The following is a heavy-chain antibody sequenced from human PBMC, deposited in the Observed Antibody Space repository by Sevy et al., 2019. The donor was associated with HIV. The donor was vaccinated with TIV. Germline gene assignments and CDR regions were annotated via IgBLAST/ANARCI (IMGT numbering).Heavy chain of an antibody. D-gene: IGHD2-2*01. Sequence: SEALSLTCAVHGGSFSGYYWSWIRESPGKGLEWIGEINDSGITNYNPSLKSRVTISVDTSKKEFSLRLSSVTAADTAVYYCARSPPVVVVPGAPSWFDPWGQGTLVTVSS. CDR2: INDSGIT. CDR1: GGSFSGYY. CDR3: ARSPPVVVVPGAPSWFDP. V-gene: IGHV4-34*01. J-gene: IGHJ5*02.